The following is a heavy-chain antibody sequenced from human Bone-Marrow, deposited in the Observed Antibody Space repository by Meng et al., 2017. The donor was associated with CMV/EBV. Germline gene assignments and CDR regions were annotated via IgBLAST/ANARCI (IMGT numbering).Heavy chain of an antibody. CDR2: SRNKASRCTT. CDR1: GFKFSDHF. CDR3: VRGYHGFDS. J-gene: IGHJ4*02. D-gene: IGHD2-15*01. V-gene: IGHV3-72*01. Sequence: LSCAASGFKFSDHFMDWVRQAPGKGLQWVGRSRNKASRCTTDYAASVKDRFIISRDDSKDSLYLQMNSLKAEDTAVYYCVRGYHGFDSWGQGTLVTVSS.